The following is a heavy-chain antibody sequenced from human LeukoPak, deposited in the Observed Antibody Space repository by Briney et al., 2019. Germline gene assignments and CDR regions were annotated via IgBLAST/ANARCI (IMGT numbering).Heavy chain of an antibody. CDR1: GGSFSGYY. Sequence: SETLSLTCAVYGGSFSGYYWSWIRQPPGKGLEWTGEINHSGSTNYNPSLKSRITISVDTSKNQFSLRLSSVTAADTAVYYCARGVDAFDIWGQGTMVTVSS. CDR3: ARGVDAFDI. CDR2: INHSGST. V-gene: IGHV4-34*01. J-gene: IGHJ3*02.